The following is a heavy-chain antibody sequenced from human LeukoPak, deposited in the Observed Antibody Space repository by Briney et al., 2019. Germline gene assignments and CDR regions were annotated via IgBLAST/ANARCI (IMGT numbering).Heavy chain of an antibody. V-gene: IGHV4-39*07. Sequence: SQTLSLTCTVSGGSISSSSYYWGWIRQPPGKGLEWIGSIYYSGSTYYNPSLKSRVTISVDTSKNQFSLKLSSVTAADTAVYYCASTGVMTTVTTDYWGQGTLVTVSS. D-gene: IGHD4-17*01. CDR1: GGSISSSSYY. J-gene: IGHJ4*02. CDR3: ASTGVMTTVTTDY. CDR2: IYYSGST.